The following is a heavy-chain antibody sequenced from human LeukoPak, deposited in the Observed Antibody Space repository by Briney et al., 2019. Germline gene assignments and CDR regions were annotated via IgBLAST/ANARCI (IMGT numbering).Heavy chain of an antibody. CDR1: GYTFTSYD. Sequence: ASVKVSCKASGYTFTSYDINWVRQATGQGLEWMGWMNPNSGNTGYAQKFQGRVTMTRNTSISTAYMELSSLRSEDTAVYYCARDYYYDSSGYYYTAFDIWGQGTMVTVSS. J-gene: IGHJ3*02. D-gene: IGHD3-22*01. CDR3: ARDYYYDSSGYYYTAFDI. CDR2: MNPNSGNT. V-gene: IGHV1-8*01.